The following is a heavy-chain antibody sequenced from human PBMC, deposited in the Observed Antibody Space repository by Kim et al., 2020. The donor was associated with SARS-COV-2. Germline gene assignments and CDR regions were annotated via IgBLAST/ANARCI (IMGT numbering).Heavy chain of an antibody. CDR3: ARGGDNGGSYFWYFDL. D-gene: IGHD1-26*01. CDR1: GFILSDHY. Sequence: GGSLRLSCAASGFILSDHYMSWIRQAPGKGLEWVSYISGSSNYINYADSVKGRFTISRDNAKNSLYLQMNSLRAEDTAVYYCARGGDNGGSYFWYFDLWGRGTLVTVSS. J-gene: IGHJ2*01. V-gene: IGHV3-11*05. CDR2: ISGSSNYI.